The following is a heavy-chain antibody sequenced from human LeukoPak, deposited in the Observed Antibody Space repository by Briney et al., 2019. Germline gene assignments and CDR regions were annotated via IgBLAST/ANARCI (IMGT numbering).Heavy chain of an antibody. J-gene: IGHJ4*02. CDR3: ARGVYGAHFDY. V-gene: IGHV1-2*02. CDR1: GYSFTFYY. Sequence: ASVKVSCKASGYSFTFYYMHWVRQAPGQGLEWMGWINPNSGGTNYAQKFQGRVTMTRDTSITTAYMEMGRLRSDDTALYYCARGVYGAHFDYWGQGTLVTVSS. D-gene: IGHD5/OR15-5a*01. CDR2: INPNSGGT.